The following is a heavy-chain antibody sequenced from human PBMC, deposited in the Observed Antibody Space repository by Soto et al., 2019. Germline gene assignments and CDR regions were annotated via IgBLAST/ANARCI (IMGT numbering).Heavy chain of an antibody. CDR1: GFTFDDYA. CDR3: AKAPGYYGSGSQNWFDP. D-gene: IGHD3-10*01. V-gene: IGHV3-9*01. J-gene: IGHJ5*02. Sequence: GGSLRLSCAASGFTFDDYAMHWVRQAPGKGLEWVSGISWNSGSIGYADSVKGRFTISRDNAKNSLYLQMNSLRAEDTALYYCAKAPGYYGSGSQNWFDPWGQGTLVTVSS. CDR2: ISWNSGSI.